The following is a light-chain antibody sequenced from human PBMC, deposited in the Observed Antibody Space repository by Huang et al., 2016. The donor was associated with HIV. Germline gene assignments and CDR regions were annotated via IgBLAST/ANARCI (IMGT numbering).Light chain of an antibody. V-gene: IGKV3-15*01. CDR3: QQYNNWPPNT. J-gene: IGKJ2*01. CDR1: QSVGSS. CDR2: GAS. Sequence: EIVMTQSPATLSMSPGERATLSCRASQSVGSSLAWYRQKPGQAPRLLIYGASTRASGIPARFSGSGSGTEFTLTISSLQSEDFAVYYCQQYNNWPPNTFGQGTKLEIK.